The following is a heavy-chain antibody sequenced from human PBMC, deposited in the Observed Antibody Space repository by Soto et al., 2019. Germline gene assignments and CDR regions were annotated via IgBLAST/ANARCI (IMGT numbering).Heavy chain of an antibody. CDR3: AKDPANYVWGSYRSDY. J-gene: IGHJ4*02. D-gene: IGHD3-16*02. CDR1: GFTLSSYA. Sequence: GGSLRLSCAASGFTLSSYAMSWVRQAPGKGLEWVSAISGSGGSTYYADSVKGRFTISRDNSKNTLYLQMNSLRAEDTAVYYCAKDPANYVWGSYRSDYWGQGTLVTVSS. CDR2: ISGSGGST. V-gene: IGHV3-23*01.